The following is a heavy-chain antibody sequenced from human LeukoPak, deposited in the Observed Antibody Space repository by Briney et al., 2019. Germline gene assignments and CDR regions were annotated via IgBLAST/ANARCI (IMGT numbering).Heavy chain of an antibody. CDR1: GGSISSGSYY. CDR3: ASVPAHYMDV. J-gene: IGHJ6*03. Sequence: PSETLSLTCTVSGGSISSGSYYWGWIRQPPGKGLEWIGSIYYSGSTYYNPSLKSRVTISVDTSKNQFSLKLSSVTAADTAVYYCASVPAHYMDVWGKGTTVTVSS. D-gene: IGHD3-10*02. CDR2: IYYSGST. V-gene: IGHV4-39*07.